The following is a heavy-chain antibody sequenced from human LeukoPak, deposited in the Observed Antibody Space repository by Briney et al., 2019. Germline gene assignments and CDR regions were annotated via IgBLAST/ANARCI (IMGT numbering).Heavy chain of an antibody. V-gene: IGHV4-34*01. CDR1: GGSFSGYY. D-gene: IGHD3-10*01. Sequence: SETLSLTCAVYGGSFSGYYWSWIRQPPGKGLERIGEINHSGSTNYNPSLKSRVTISVDTSKNQFSLKLSSVTAADTAVYYCARQRTYYYGSGSYYNVAGYDYWGQGTLVTVSS. CDR3: ARQRTYYYGSGSYYNVAGYDY. CDR2: INHSGST. J-gene: IGHJ4*02.